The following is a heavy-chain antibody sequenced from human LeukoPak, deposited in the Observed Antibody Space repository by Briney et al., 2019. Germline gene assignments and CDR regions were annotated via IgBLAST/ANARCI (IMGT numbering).Heavy chain of an antibody. Sequence: ASVKVSCKASGGTFSSYAISWVRQAPGQGLEWMGGIIPIFGTANYAQKFQGRVTITADKSTNTVYMQLSGLQSEDTAVYFCARGREAAIYDAFDVWGQGTLVTVSS. D-gene: IGHD2-2*01. CDR2: IIPIFGTA. CDR3: ARGREAAIYDAFDV. J-gene: IGHJ3*01. V-gene: IGHV1-69*06. CDR1: GGTFSSYA.